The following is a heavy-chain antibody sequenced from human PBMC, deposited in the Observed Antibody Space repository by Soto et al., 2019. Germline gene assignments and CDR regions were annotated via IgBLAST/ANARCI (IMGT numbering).Heavy chain of an antibody. D-gene: IGHD1-26*01. Sequence: SETLSLTCTVSGGSFNTGGYYWSWVRQRPEKGMEWIGYVYDSGHTYYTPSLKSRPSMSLHTSKTQSPLKLSPVPAAATALYFCARMPLGAFNHWGQGILVTVSS. V-gene: IGHV4-31*03. CDR3: ARMPLGAFNH. CDR2: VYDSGHT. J-gene: IGHJ1*01. CDR1: GGSFNTGGYY.